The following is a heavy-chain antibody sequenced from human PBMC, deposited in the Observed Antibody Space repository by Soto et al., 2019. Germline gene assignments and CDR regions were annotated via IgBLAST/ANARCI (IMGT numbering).Heavy chain of an antibody. J-gene: IGHJ6*02. CDR2: INAGNGNT. Sequence: ASVKVSCKASGYTFTSYAMHWVRQAPGQRLEWMGWINAGNGNTKYSQKFQGRVTITRDTFASTAYMELSSLRSEDTAVYYCARSYSGSHYYYHGMDVWGQGTTVTVSS. CDR1: GYTFTSYA. D-gene: IGHD1-26*01. CDR3: ARSYSGSHYYYHGMDV. V-gene: IGHV1-3*01.